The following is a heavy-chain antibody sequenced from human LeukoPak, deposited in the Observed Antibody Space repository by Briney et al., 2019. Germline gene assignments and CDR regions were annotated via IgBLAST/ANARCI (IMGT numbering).Heavy chain of an antibody. J-gene: IGHJ4*02. Sequence: GGSLRLSCAASGFTFSSYWMSWVRQAPGKGLEWVANIKQDGSEKYYVDSVKGRFTISRDNAKNSLYLQMNSLRAEDTAVYYCASDGVDIVAYHAPFDYWGQGTLVTVSS. CDR3: ASDGVDIVAYHAPFDY. V-gene: IGHV3-7*01. D-gene: IGHD5-12*01. CDR1: GFTFSSYW. CDR2: IKQDGSEK.